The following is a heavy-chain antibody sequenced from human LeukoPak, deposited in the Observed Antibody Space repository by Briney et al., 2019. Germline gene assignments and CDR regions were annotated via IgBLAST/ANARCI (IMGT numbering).Heavy chain of an antibody. CDR2: FDPEDGET. J-gene: IGHJ3*02. D-gene: IGHD3-22*01. CDR3: ARDWRRHYYDSSGLYAFDI. Sequence: ASVKVSCKVSGYTLTELSMHWVRQAPGKGLEWMGGFDPEDGETIYAQKFQGRVTMTEDTSTDTAYMELSSLRSDDTAVYYCARDWRRHYYDSSGLYAFDIWGQGTMVTVSS. CDR1: GYTLTELS. V-gene: IGHV1-24*01.